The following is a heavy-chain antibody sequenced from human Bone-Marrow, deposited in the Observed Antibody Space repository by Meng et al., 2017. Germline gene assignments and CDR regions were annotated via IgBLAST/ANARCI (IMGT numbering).Heavy chain of an antibody. D-gene: IGHD3-16*01. CDR2: ISFDGSNK. CDR1: GFTFSSYS. Sequence: GGSLRLSCAASGFTFSSYSMYWVRQGPGKGLEWVALISFDGSNKYYADSVKGRFTISRDNSKNSLYLQMNSLRAEDTAVYYCARQLGMLRLLFDYWGQGTLVTVSS. CDR3: ARQLGMLRLLFDY. J-gene: IGHJ4*02. V-gene: IGHV3-30*04.